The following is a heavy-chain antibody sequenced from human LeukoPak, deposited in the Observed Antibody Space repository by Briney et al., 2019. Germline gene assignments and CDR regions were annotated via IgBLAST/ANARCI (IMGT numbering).Heavy chain of an antibody. CDR2: IIPILGIA. J-gene: IGHJ4*02. CDR3: AREREDSSDY. Sequence: GASVRVSCKASGGTFSSYTISWVRQAPGQGLGWMGRIIPILGIANYAQKFQGRVTITADKSTSTAYMELSSLRSEDTAVYYCAREREDSSDYWGQGTLVTVSS. V-gene: IGHV1-69*04. D-gene: IGHD3-22*01. CDR1: GGTFSSYT.